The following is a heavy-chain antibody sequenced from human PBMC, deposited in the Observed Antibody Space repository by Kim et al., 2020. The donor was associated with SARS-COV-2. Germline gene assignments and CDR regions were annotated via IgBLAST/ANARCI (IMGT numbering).Heavy chain of an antibody. CDR1: GYTFTGYY. D-gene: IGHD6-6*01. CDR3: ARGYIAARPNNWFDP. J-gene: IGHJ5*02. V-gene: IGHV1-2*02. CDR2: INPNSGGT. Sequence: ASVKVSCKASGYTFTGYYMHWVRQAPGQGLEWMGWINPNSGGTNYAQKFQGRVTMTRDTSISTAYMELSRLRSDDTAVYYCARGYIAARPNNWFDPWGQGTLVTVSS.